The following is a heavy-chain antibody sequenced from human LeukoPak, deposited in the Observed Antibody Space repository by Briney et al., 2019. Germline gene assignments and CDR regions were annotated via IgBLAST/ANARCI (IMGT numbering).Heavy chain of an antibody. CDR2: IYSDNT. D-gene: IGHD4/OR15-4a*01. CDR3: ARRAGAYSHPYDY. CDR1: GFTVSSNC. Sequence: GGSLRLSCAVSGFTVSSNCMSWVRQAPGKGLEWVSFIYSDNTHYSDSVKGRFTISRDNSKNTLYLQMNSLRAEDTAVYYCARRAGAYSHPYDYWGQGTLVTVSS. V-gene: IGHV3-53*01. J-gene: IGHJ4*02.